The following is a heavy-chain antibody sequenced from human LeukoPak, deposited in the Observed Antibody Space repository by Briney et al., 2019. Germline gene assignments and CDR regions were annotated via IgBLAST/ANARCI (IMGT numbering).Heavy chain of an antibody. D-gene: IGHD3-22*01. V-gene: IGHV4-31*03. CDR2: IYYSGST. J-gene: IGHJ4*02. CDR1: GGSISSGGYY. CDR3: ARVTPYYDSMGFDY. Sequence: SETLSLTCTVSGGSISSGGYYWSWIRQHPGKGLEWIGYIYYSGSTYYNPSLKSRVTISVDTSKNQFSLKPSSVTAADTAVYYCARVTPYYDSMGFDYWGQGTLVTVSS.